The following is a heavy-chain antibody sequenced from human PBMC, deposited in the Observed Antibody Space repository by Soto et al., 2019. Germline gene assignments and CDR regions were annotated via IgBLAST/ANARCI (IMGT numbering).Heavy chain of an antibody. Sequence: ASVKVSCKASGYIFSDYGMNWVRLAPGQGLEWMGWIIPYNDNTKYAENFQGRVTLTTDTSTNTVYMELRSLTPDDTGVYFCARKPHSHYYGMDVWGAGTSVTVSS. D-gene: IGHD2-21*01. CDR1: GYIFSDYG. CDR3: ARKPHSHYYGMDV. J-gene: IGHJ6*04. V-gene: IGHV1-18*01. CDR2: IIPYNDNT.